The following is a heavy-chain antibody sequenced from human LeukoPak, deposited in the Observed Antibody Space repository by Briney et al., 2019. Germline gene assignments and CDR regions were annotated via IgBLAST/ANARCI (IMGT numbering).Heavy chain of an antibody. CDR1: GFTFSSYG. CDR2: ISYDGSNK. CDR3: AKDLFYYDSSGPFNY. D-gene: IGHD3-22*01. V-gene: IGHV3-30*18. J-gene: IGHJ4*02. Sequence: GGSLRLSCAASGFTFSSYGMHWVRQAPGKGLEWVAVISYDGSNKYYADSVKGRFTISRDNSKNTLYLQMNSLRAEDTAVYYCAKDLFYYDSSGPFNYWGQGTLVTVSS.